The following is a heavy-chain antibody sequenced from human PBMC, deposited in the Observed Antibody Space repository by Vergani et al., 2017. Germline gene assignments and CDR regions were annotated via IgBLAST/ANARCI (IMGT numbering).Heavy chain of an antibody. CDR1: GGTFSSYA. Sequence: QVQLVQSGAEVKKPGSSVKVSCKASGGTFSSYAISWVRQAPGQGLEWMGRIIPIFGTANYAQKFQGRVTITADESTGTAYMELSSLRSEDTAVYYCARARAMDLSGYYHMGSFDPWGQGTLVTVSS. D-gene: IGHD3-3*01. CDR3: ARARAMDLSGYYHMGSFDP. V-gene: IGHV1-69*18. CDR2: IIPIFGTA. J-gene: IGHJ5*02.